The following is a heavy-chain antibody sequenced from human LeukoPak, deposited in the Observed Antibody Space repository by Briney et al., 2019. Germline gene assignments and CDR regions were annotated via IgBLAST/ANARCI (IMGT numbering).Heavy chain of an antibody. CDR2: ISYDGSNK. CDR3: AREAITYYDSSGGFDY. Sequence: GSLRLSCAASGFTFSSYAMHWVRQAPGKGLEWVAVISYDGSNKYYADSVKGRFTISRDNSKNTLYLQMNSLRAEDTAVYYCAREAITYYDSSGGFDYWGQGTLVTVSS. V-gene: IGHV3-30-3*01. CDR1: GFTFSSYA. J-gene: IGHJ4*02. D-gene: IGHD3-22*01.